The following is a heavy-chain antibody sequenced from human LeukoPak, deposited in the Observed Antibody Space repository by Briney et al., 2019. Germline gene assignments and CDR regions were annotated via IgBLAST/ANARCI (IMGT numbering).Heavy chain of an antibody. J-gene: IGHJ3*02. CDR3: ARVRGYSYGYDAFDI. D-gene: IGHD5-18*01. CDR2: ISSSTSYI. CDR1: GFTFSSYN. Sequence: KSGGSLRLSCAASGFTFSSYNMNRVRRAPGKGLEWVSFISSSTSYIYYADSVKGRFTISRDNAKNSLYLQMNSLRAEDTALYYCARVRGYSYGYDAFDIWGQGTMVTVSS. V-gene: IGHV3-21*01.